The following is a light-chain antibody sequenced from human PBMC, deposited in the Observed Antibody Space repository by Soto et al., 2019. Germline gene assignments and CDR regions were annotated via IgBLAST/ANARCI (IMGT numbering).Light chain of an antibody. Sequence: EIVMTQSPATLSVSPGERAALSCRASQSVSGNLAWYQQKPGQAPRLLIYGASTRATGIPARFSGSGSGTEFTLTISSLQSEDFAVYYCQQYNNWGTFGQGTKVEMK. CDR1: QSVSGN. CDR2: GAS. J-gene: IGKJ1*01. V-gene: IGKV3-15*01. CDR3: QQYNNWGT.